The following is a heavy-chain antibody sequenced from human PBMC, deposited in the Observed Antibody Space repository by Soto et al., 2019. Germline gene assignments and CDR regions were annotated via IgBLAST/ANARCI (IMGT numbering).Heavy chain of an antibody. Sequence: PGGSLRLSCAASGFTFSSYAMSWVRQAPGKGLEWVSAISGSGGSTYYADSVKGRSTISRDNSKNTLYLQMNSLRAEDTAVYYCAKDQDYSMIVVVILDYWGQGPLVTVSS. V-gene: IGHV3-23*01. J-gene: IGHJ4*02. CDR2: ISGSGGST. D-gene: IGHD3-22*01. CDR3: AKDQDYSMIVVVILDY. CDR1: GFTFSSYA.